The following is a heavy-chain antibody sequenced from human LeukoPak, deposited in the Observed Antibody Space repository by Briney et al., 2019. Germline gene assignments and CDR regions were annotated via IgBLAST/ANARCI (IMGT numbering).Heavy chain of an antibody. J-gene: IGHJ4*02. CDR3: TNYDSSGYYQN. D-gene: IGHD3-22*01. CDR1: GFTVSSNY. V-gene: IGHV3-53*01. Sequence: GGSLSLSCAASGFTVSSNYMSWVRQARGKGLEWVSVIYSGGSTYYADSVKGRFTISRDNSKNTLYLQMNSLRAEDTAVYYCTNYDSSGYYQNWGQGTLVTVSS. CDR2: IYSGGST.